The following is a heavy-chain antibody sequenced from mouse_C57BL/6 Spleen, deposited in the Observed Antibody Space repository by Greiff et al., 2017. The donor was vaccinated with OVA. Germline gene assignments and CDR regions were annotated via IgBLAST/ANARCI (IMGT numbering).Heavy chain of an antibody. Sequence: VMLVESGPGLVAPSQSLSITCTVSGFSFTSYGVHWVRQPPGKGLVWLVVLWSDGSTTYNSALKSRLSISKDNAKSQVFLKMNSLQTDDTAKYYCARQNQFYAIDYWRQGTSVTVSS. CDR2: LWSDGST. CDR3: ARQNQFYAIDY. V-gene: IGHV2-6-1*01. J-gene: IGHJ4*01. CDR1: GFSFTSYG.